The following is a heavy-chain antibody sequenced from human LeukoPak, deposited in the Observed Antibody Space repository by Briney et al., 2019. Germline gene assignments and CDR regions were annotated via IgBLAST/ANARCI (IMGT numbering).Heavy chain of an antibody. D-gene: IGHD4-23*01. CDR1: GFTFSSYW. V-gene: IGHV3-74*01. CDR2: INSDGSST. Sequence: GGSLRLSCAASGFTFSSYWMHWVRQAPGKGLVWVSRINSDGSSTSYADSVKGRFTISRDNAKNTLYLQMNSLGAEDTAVYYCARDHPEGKSENSVGGYWGQGTLVTVSS. J-gene: IGHJ4*02. CDR3: ARDHPEGKSENSVGGY.